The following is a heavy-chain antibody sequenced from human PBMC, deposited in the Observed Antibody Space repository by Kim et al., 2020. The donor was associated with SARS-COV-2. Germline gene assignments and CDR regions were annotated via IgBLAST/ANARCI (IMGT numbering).Heavy chain of an antibody. CDR2: ISSSSSYI. CDR3: ARARGYCSSTSCYGDY. D-gene: IGHD2-2*01. CDR1: GFTFSSYS. V-gene: IGHV3-21*01. Sequence: GGSLRLSCAASGFTFSSYSMNWVRQAPGKGLEWVSSISSSSSYIYYADSVKGRFTISRDNAKNSLYLQMNSLRAEDTAVYYCARARGYCSSTSCYGDYWGQGTLVTVSS. J-gene: IGHJ4*02.